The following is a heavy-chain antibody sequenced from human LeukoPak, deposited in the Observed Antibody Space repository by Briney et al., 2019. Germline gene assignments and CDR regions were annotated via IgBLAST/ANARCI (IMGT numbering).Heavy chain of an antibody. D-gene: IGHD3-16*01. J-gene: IGHJ5*02. Sequence: GGSLRLSCAASGFTFSSNAMCWVRQAPGKGLEWVANIKPDGSEKYYVDSVKGRFTISRDNAKSSLYLQMSSLRAEDTAVYYCAKDGRGSSSQNNWFDPWGQGTLVTVSS. CDR1: GFTFSSNA. CDR3: AKDGRGSSSQNNWFDP. CDR2: IKPDGSEK. V-gene: IGHV3-7*03.